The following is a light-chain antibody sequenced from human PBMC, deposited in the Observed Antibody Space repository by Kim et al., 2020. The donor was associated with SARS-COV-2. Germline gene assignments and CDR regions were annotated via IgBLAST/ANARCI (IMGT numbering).Light chain of an antibody. J-gene: IGKJ1*01. Sequence: DIQMIQSPATLSASVGDSVTITCRASQSISSWLAWYQQRPGKAPQLLSYDASSLESGVASRFSGSGSGTECTPTISSLQPNDFATYYCQQYKSDSRTFGQGTKVDIK. V-gene: IGKV1-5*01. CDR1: QSISSW. CDR2: DAS. CDR3: QQYKSDSRT.